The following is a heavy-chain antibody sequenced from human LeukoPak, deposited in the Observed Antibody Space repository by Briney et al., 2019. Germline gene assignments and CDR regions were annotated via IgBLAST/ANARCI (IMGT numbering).Heavy chain of an antibody. J-gene: IGHJ6*02. D-gene: IGHD2-2*01. CDR3: ARDIVVVPAGPEPYYYYGMDV. CDR2: IIPIFGTA. V-gene: IGHV1-69*13. Sequence: GASVKVSCKPSGGTFSSYAISWVRQAPGQGLEWMGGIIPIFGTANYAQKFQGRVTITADESTSTAYMELSSLRSEDTAVYYCARDIVVVPAGPEPYYYYGMDVWGQGPRSPSP. CDR1: GGTFSSYA.